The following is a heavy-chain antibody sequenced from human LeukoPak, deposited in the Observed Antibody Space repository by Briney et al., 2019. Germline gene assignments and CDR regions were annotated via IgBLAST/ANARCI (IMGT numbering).Heavy chain of an antibody. J-gene: IGHJ4*02. CDR2: ISYDGSNK. CDR3: AKLIPLVDCSSTSCYGFDS. D-gene: IGHD2-2*01. Sequence: GGSLRLSCAASGFTFSNYGMHWVRQAPGKGLEWVAIISYDGSNKYYADSVKGRFTISRDNSKNTLYLQMNSLRAADTALYYCAKLIPLVDCSSTSCYGFDSWGQGTLVTVSS. CDR1: GFTFSNYG. V-gene: IGHV3-30*18.